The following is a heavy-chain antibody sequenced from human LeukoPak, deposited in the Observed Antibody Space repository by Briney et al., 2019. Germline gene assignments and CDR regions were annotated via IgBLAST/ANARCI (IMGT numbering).Heavy chain of an antibody. D-gene: IGHD2-2*01. CDR3: SLVVVPAAPLDDY. CDR2: INAGNGNT. Sequence: GASVKVSCKASGYTFTSYAMHWVRQAPGQRLEWMGWINAGNGNTKYSQKFQGRVTITRDTSASTAYMELSSLRSEDTAVYYCSLVVVPAAPLDDYWGQGTLVTVSS. CDR1: GYTFTSYA. V-gene: IGHV1-3*01. J-gene: IGHJ4*02.